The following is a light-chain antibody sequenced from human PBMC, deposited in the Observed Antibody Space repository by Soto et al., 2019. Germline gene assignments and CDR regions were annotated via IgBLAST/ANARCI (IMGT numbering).Light chain of an antibody. J-gene: IGLJ1*01. CDR2: EGS. CDR1: SGDVGSYNL. Sequence: QSALTQPASVSGSPGQSITISCTGTSGDVGSYNLVSWYQHHSGKAPKLMIYEGSKRPSGVSNRFSGSKSGSTASLTISGLQAEDEADYYCCSYARSSTHVFGTGTKLTVL. CDR3: CSYARSSTHV. V-gene: IGLV2-23*01.